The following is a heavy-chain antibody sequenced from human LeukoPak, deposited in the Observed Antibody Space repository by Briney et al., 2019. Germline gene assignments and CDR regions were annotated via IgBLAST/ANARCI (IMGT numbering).Heavy chain of an antibody. CDR2: IYHSGST. D-gene: IGHD2-15*01. CDR3: ARSLEYCSGGSCFGPGY. CDR1: GDSISSSSYY. J-gene: IGHJ4*02. V-gene: IGHV4-39*07. Sequence: SETLSLTCTVSGDSISSSSYYWGWIRQPPGKGLEWIGEIYHSGSTNYNPSLKSRVTISLDTSKNQFSLNLSSVTAADTAVYYCARSLEYCSGGSCFGPGYWGQGALVTVSS.